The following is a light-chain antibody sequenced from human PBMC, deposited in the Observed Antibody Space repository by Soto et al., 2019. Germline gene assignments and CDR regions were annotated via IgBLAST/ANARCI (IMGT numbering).Light chain of an antibody. CDR1: QTITDW. V-gene: IGKV1-5*01. CDR3: QHYDSSSGT. CDR2: DAS. J-gene: IGKJ1*01. Sequence: DIQMTQSPSTLSASVGDRVTLTCRASQTITDWLAWYQQKPGRAPKLLIYDASTLESWVPSRFSGSGSGTEFPLTISSLPPDDFATYYCQHYDSSSGTFGQGTKVEVK.